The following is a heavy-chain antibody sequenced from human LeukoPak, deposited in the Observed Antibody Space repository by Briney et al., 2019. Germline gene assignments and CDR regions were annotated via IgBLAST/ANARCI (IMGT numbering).Heavy chain of an antibody. CDR3: AEDRNPYYDISFYHYGMDV. D-gene: IGHD3-9*01. V-gene: IGHV3-30*18. Sequence: SLRLSCAASGLTFSSHGMHWVRQAPGKGLEWVAVISHDGSRKYYADSVKGRFTVSRDNSKNTLYVQMNSLRAEDTAVYYCAEDRNPYYDISFYHYGMDVWGQGTTVTVSS. J-gene: IGHJ6*02. CDR2: ISHDGSRK. CDR1: GLTFSSHG.